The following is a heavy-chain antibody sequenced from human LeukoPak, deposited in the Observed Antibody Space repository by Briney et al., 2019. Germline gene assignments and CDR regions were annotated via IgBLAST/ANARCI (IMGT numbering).Heavy chain of an antibody. D-gene: IGHD2-2*01. Sequence: PGGSLRLSCAASGFTFSSYGMHWVRQAPGKGLEWVAFIRYDGSNKYYADSVKGRFTISRDNSKNTLYLQMNSLRAEDTAVYYCANFFLGYCSSTSCRDAFDIWGQGTVVTVSS. CDR3: ANFFLGYCSSTSCRDAFDI. CDR2: IRYDGSNK. J-gene: IGHJ3*02. V-gene: IGHV3-30*02. CDR1: GFTFSSYG.